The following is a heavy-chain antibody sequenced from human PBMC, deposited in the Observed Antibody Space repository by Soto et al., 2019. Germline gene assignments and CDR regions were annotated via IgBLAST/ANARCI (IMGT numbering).Heavy chain of an antibody. J-gene: IGHJ4*02. CDR3: ARRGSSRWWEYYFDY. CDR2: IYPGDSDT. V-gene: IGHV5-51*01. D-gene: IGHD6-19*01. CDR1: GYSFTSYW. Sequence: GESLKISCKGSGYSFTSYWIGWVRQMPGKGLEWMGIIYPGDSDTRYSPSFQGQVTISADKSISTAYPQWSSLKASDTAMYYCARRGSSRWWEYYFDYWGQGTLVTVSS.